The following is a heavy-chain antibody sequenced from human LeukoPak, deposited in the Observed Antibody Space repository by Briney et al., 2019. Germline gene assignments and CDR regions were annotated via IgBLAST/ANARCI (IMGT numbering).Heavy chain of an antibody. CDR3: AKDICSGSYYLGETFDY. CDR2: ISWNSGSI. Sequence: PGGSLRLSCAASGFTFDGYAMHWVLQAPGKGLEWVSGISWNSGSIGYADSVKGRFTISRDNAKNSLYLQMNSLRAEDTALYYCAKDICSGSYYLGETFDYWGQGTLVTVSS. V-gene: IGHV3-9*01. J-gene: IGHJ4*02. CDR1: GFTFDGYA. D-gene: IGHD1-26*01.